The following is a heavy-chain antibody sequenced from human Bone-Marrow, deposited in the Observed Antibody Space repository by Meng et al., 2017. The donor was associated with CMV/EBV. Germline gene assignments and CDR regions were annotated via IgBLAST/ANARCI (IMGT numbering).Heavy chain of an antibody. Sequence: SVKVSCKASGGTFSSYAISWVRQAPGQGLEWMGGIIPILGIANYAQKFQGRVTITADKSTSTAYMELSSLRSEDTAVYYCARDHESIAVRLYYGMAVWGQGTAVTVSS. D-gene: IGHD6-6*01. CDR1: GGTFSSYA. V-gene: IGHV1-69*10. J-gene: IGHJ6*01. CDR2: IIPILGIA. CDR3: ARDHESIAVRLYYGMAV.